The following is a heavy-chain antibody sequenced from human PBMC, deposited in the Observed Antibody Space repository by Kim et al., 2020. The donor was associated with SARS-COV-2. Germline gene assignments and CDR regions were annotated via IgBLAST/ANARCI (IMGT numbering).Heavy chain of an antibody. V-gene: IGHV3-11*05. CDR1: GFTFSDYY. CDR2: ISSSSSYT. CDR3: ARDQNGSGRPTGTTWYFDL. D-gene: IGHD3-10*01. Sequence: GGSLRLSCAASGFTFSDYYMSWIRQAPGKGLEWVSYISSSSSYTNYADSVKGRFTISRDNAKNSLYLQMNSLRAEDTAVYYCARDQNGSGRPTGTTWYFDLWGRGTLVTVSS. J-gene: IGHJ2*01.